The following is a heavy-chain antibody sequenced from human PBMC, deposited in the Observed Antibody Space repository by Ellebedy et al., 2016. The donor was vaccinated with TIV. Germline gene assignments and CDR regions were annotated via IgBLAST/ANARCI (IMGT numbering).Heavy chain of an antibody. CDR1: GGSVSSGSYY. D-gene: IGHD6-19*01. CDR2: IYYSGST. CDR3: ARDPVAGTFDY. J-gene: IGHJ4*02. V-gene: IGHV4-61*01. Sequence: SETLSLTXTVSGGSVSSGSYYWSWIRQPPGKGLEWIGYIYYSGSTNYNPSLKSRVTISVDTSKNQFSLKLSSVTAADTAVYYCARDPVAGTFDYWGQGTLVTVSS.